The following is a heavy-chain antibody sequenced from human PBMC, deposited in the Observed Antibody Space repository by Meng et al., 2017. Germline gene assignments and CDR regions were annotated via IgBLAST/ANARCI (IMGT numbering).Heavy chain of an antibody. Sequence: VHLQVWGPGLGRSSKTRSLPCIVSCTAGTVGRHYWSWFRQPQGQGLECTGYIDNSGRTSYNTSVRSRVAISVDTSNKQFTMELSYVTAADTAVFYCARTRGDYYFDYWGQGTLVTVSS. D-gene: IGHD3-16*01. CDR2: IDNSGRT. V-gene: IGHV4-61*01. CDR1: CTAGTVGRHY. J-gene: IGHJ4*02. CDR3: ARTRGDYYFDY.